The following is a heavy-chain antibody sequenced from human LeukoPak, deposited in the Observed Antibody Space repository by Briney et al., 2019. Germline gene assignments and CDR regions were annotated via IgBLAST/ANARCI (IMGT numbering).Heavy chain of an antibody. CDR2: ISSNGGST. J-gene: IGHJ6*02. CDR1: GFTFSSYA. CDR3: APRSPGFGMDV. V-gene: IGHV3-64*01. Sequence: PGGSLRLSCAASGFTFSSYAMHCVRQAPGKGLEYVSAISSNGGSTYYANSVKGRFTISRDNSKNTLYLQMGSLRAEDMAVYYCAPRSPGFGMDVWGQGTTVTVSS.